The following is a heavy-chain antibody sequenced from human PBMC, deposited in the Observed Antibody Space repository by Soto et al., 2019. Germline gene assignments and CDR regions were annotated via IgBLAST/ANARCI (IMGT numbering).Heavy chain of an antibody. D-gene: IGHD3-10*01. Sequence: EVQLVESGGGLVQPGGSLRLSCAASGFTFSDYWMSWVGQAPGKGLECVANIKTDGSEKYYVDAVKGRFTISRDNAMNSLYLQMNSLRAEDTAVYYCAGSMGRGGNDYWGQGTLVAVSS. CDR1: GFTFSDYW. CDR3: AGSMGRGGNDY. V-gene: IGHV3-7*05. J-gene: IGHJ4*02. CDR2: IKTDGSEK.